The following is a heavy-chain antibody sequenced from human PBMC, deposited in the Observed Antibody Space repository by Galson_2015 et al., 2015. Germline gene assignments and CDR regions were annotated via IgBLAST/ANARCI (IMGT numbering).Heavy chain of an antibody. CDR1: GGSVGSGSYY. D-gene: IGHD3-3*01. V-gene: IGHV4-61*01. CDR3: ARLTFWSGSYYFDY. Sequence: ETLSLTCTVSGGSVGSGSYYWSWIRQPPGKGLEWIGYIYYSGSTNYNPSLESRVTISVDTSKNQFSLKVYSVTAADTAVYYCARLTFWSGSYYFDYWGQGTLVTVSS. J-gene: IGHJ4*02. CDR2: IYYSGST.